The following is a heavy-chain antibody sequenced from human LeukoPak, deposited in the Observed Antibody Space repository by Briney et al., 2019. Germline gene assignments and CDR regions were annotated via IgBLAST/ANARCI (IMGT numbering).Heavy chain of an antibody. D-gene: IGHD6-13*01. CDR1: GGSISSYY. J-gene: IGHJ6*03. CDR3: ARDGSAAAYSSRGDYSYMDV. CDR2: IYYSGST. Sequence: SETLSLTCTVSGGSISSYYWSWIRQPPGKGVEWIGYIYYSGSTNYNPSLKSRVTTSVDTSKNQFSLKLSSVTAADTALYYCARDGSAAAYSSRGDYSYMDVWGKGTTVTISS. V-gene: IGHV4-59*01.